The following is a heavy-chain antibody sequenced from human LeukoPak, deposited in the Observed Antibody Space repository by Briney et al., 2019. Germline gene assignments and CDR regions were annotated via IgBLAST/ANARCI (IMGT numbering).Heavy chain of an antibody. J-gene: IGHJ4*02. V-gene: IGHV3-30*04. CDR2: ISYDGSNK. CDR1: GFTFSSYA. Sequence: PGGSLRLSCAASGFTFSSYAMHWVRQAPGKGLEWVAVISYDGSNKYYADSVKGRFTISRDNSKNTLYLQMNSLRAEDTAVYYFSTLRWFGELSGVSYYFDYWGQGTLVTVSS. D-gene: IGHD3-10*01. CDR3: STLRWFGELSGVSYYFDY.